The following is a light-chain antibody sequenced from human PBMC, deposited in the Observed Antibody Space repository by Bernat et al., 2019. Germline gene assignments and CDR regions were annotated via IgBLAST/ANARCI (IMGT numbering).Light chain of an antibody. J-gene: IGKJ4*01. V-gene: IGKV3-11*01. CDR3: QQSADWPLT. Sequence: EIVLTQSPATLSLSPGERATLSCRASQSVSSYLAWYQQKPGQAPWLLIHDAFNRATGIPARFSGSGSGTDFTLTISSLEPEDFAVYYCQQSADWPLTFGGGTKVEIK. CDR1: QSVSSY. CDR2: DAF.